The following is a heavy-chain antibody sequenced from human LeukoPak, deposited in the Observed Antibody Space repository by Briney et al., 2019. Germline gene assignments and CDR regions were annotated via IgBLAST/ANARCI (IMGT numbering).Heavy chain of an antibody. CDR2: ISYDGSNK. CDR3: ARDLYSAYSSGWWNPYYYYGMDV. Sequence: GGSLRLSCAASGFTFSSYAMHWVRQAPGKGLEWVAVISYDGSNKYYADSVKGRFTISRDNSKNTLYLQMNSLRAEDTAAYYCARDLYSAYSSGWWNPYYYYGMDVWGQGTTVTVSS. V-gene: IGHV3-30*04. D-gene: IGHD6-19*01. CDR1: GFTFSSYA. J-gene: IGHJ6*02.